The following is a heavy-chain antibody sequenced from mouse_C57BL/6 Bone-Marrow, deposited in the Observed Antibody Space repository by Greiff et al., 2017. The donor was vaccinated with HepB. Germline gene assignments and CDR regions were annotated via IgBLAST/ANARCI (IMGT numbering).Heavy chain of an antibody. CDR1: GYTFTSYW. J-gene: IGHJ2*01. V-gene: IGHV1-69*01. CDR2: IDPSDSYT. CDR3: ASSGLRDY. Sequence: QVQLQQPGAELVMPGASVKLSCKASGYTFTSYWMHWVKQRPGQGLEWIGEIDPSDSYTNYNQKFKGKSTLTVDKSSSTAYMKLSSLTSEDSAVYYCASSGLRDYWGRGTTLTVSS. D-gene: IGHD2-4*01.